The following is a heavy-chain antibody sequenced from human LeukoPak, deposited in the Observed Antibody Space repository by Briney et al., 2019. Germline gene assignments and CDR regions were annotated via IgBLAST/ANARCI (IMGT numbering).Heavy chain of an antibody. D-gene: IGHD3-22*01. CDR1: GFTFSSYS. CDR2: ISGSSSTI. V-gene: IGHV3-48*04. Sequence: GGSLRLSCAASGFTFSSYSMNWVRQAPGKGLEWVSYISGSSSTIYYADSVKGRFTISRDNAKNSLYLQMNSLRAEDTAVYYCARDPIGYRTHDYWGQGTLVIVSS. CDR3: ARDPIGYRTHDY. J-gene: IGHJ4*02.